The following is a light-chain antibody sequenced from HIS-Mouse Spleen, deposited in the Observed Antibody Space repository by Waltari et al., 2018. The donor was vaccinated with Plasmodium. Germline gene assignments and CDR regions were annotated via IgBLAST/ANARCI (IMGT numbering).Light chain of an antibody. CDR2: EDS. CDR3: YSTDSSGNHRV. CDR1: ALPKTY. Sequence: SYELTQPPSVSVSPGQTARITCPGDALPKTYAYWYQQKSGQAPVLVIYEDSKRPSGIPGRLPGSSSGTMATLTISGAQVEDEADYYCYSTDSSGNHRVFGGGTKLTVL. V-gene: IGLV3-10*01. J-gene: IGLJ3*02.